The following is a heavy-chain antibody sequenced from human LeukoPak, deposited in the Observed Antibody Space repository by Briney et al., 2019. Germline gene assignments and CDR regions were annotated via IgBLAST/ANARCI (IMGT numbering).Heavy chain of an antibody. Sequence: GGSLRLSCAASGFTFLNSWMSWVRQAPGKGLEWMANIKPDGSQKYYVDSVKGRFTISRDNAKNSLYLQVDGLTAEDTAIYYCARDRDSNWYPYHDYWGQGVLVTVSS. CDR3: ARDRDSNWYPYHDY. CDR1: GFTFLNSW. CDR2: IKPDGSQK. V-gene: IGHV3-7*03. D-gene: IGHD6-13*01. J-gene: IGHJ4*02.